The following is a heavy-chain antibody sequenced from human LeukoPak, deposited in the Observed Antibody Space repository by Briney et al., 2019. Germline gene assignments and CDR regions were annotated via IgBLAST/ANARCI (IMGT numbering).Heavy chain of an antibody. D-gene: IGHD3-16*01. CDR3: GRDLNFGYGWGGGVDY. V-gene: IGHV3-7*01. J-gene: IGHJ4*02. Sequence: GSLRPSCAASGFTFSSYWMSWVRQAPGKGLEWVANIKQDGSEKYYVDSVKGRFTISRDNAKNSLYLQMNSLRAEDTAVYYCGRDLNFGYGWGGGVDYWGQGTLVTVPS. CDR1: GFTFSSYW. CDR2: IKQDGSEK.